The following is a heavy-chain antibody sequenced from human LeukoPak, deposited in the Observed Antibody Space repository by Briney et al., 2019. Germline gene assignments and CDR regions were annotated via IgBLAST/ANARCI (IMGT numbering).Heavy chain of an antibody. CDR3: AHRKNYYDTSVFDN. D-gene: IGHD3-22*01. J-gene: IGHJ4*02. CDR1: GFSLNTRGVG. V-gene: IGHV2-5*02. CDR2: IYWDDDR. Sequence: SGPTLVNPTQTLTLTCTFSGFSLNTRGVGVGWIRQPPGRALEWLALIYWDDDRRYSPSLKSRLTITKDTSKNQVVLTMTNMDPVDTATYFCAHRKNYYDTSVFDNWGQGTVVTVSS.